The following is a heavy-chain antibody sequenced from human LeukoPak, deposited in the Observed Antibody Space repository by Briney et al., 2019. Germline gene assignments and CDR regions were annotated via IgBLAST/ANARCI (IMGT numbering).Heavy chain of an antibody. CDR1: GFTSA. J-gene: IGHJ4*02. Sequence: GGSLRLSCAASGFTSAMSWVRQAPGKGPEWVSTFSRSGPDTYYADSVKGRFTIFRDNSKNTLYLQMNSLRAEDTAVYYCAKGSLGSWYYFDYWGQGTLVTVSS. D-gene: IGHD6-13*01. V-gene: IGHV3-23*01. CDR2: FSRSGPDT. CDR3: AKGSLGSWYYFDY.